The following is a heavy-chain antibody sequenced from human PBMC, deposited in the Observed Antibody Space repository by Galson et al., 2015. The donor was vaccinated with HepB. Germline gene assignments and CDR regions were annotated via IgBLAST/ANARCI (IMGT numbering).Heavy chain of an antibody. V-gene: IGHV3-21*01. CDR3: AMDYGDYVNAFDI. J-gene: IGHJ3*02. D-gene: IGHD4-17*01. CDR2: ISSSSSYI. CDR1: GFTFSSYS. Sequence: LRLSCAASGFTFSSYSMNWVRQAPGKGLEWVSSISSSSSYIYYADSVKGRFTISRDNAKNSLYLQMNSLRAEDTAVYYCAMDYGDYVNAFDIWGQGTMVTVSS.